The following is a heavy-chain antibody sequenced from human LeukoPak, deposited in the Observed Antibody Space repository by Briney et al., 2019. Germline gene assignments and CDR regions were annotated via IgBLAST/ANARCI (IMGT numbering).Heavy chain of an antibody. CDR3: ARVGGSYGLLSQKPRYFQH. CDR1: GFTFSSYE. J-gene: IGHJ1*01. CDR2: ISSSGSTI. Sequence: GGSLRLSCAASGFTFSSYEMNWVRQAPGKGLEWVSYISSSGSTIYYADSVKGRFTISRDNAKNSLYLQMNSLRAEDTAVYYCARVGGSYGLLSQKPRYFQHWGQGTLVTVSS. D-gene: IGHD1-26*01. V-gene: IGHV3-48*03.